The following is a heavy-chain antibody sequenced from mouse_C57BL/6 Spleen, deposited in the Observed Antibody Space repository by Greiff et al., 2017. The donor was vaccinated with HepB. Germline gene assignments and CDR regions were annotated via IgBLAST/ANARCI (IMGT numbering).Heavy chain of an antibody. CDR1: GYAFTNYL. Sequence: VQLQQSGAELVRPGTSVKVSCKASGYAFTNYLIEWVKQRPGQGLEWIGVINPGSGGTNYNEKFKGKATLTADKSSSTAYMQLSSLTSEDSAVYFCARALTMITRYFDYWGQGTTLTVSS. V-gene: IGHV1-54*01. D-gene: IGHD2-4*01. J-gene: IGHJ2*01. CDR2: INPGSGGT. CDR3: ARALTMITRYFDY.